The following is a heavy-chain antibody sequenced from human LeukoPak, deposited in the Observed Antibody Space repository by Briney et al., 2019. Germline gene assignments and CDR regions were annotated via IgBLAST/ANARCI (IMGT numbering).Heavy chain of an antibody. D-gene: IGHD6-19*01. Sequence: GGSLRLSCAASGFTFRGYGMHWVRQAPGKGLEWVAVIWYDGSNKYYADSVKGRFTISRDNSKNTLYLQMNSLRAEDTAVYYCAVADGGMDVWGQGTTVTVSS. V-gene: IGHV3-33*01. J-gene: IGHJ6*02. CDR2: IWYDGSNK. CDR1: GFTFRGYG. CDR3: AVADGGMDV.